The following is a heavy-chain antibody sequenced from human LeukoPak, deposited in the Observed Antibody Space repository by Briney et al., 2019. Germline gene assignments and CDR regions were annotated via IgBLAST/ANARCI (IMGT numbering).Heavy chain of an antibody. CDR1: GYSFPDYW. Sequence: GESLKISCQGSGYSFPDYWIGWVRRMPGKGLEWLGIIFPGDSPADSRTAYSPSFQGQVTMSVDRSLRTAYLQWSSLKASDTAMYYCARHGLEGCMGGKCYRSFHYYGMDVWGQGTTVIVSS. D-gene: IGHD2-15*01. J-gene: IGHJ6*02. V-gene: IGHV5-51*01. CDR2: IFPGDSPADSRT. CDR3: ARHGLEGCMGGKCYRSFHYYGMDV.